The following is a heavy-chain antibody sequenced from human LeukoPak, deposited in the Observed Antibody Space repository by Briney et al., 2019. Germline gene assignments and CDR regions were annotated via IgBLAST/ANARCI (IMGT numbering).Heavy chain of an antibody. CDR3: ARQNYYDSSGPDY. J-gene: IGHJ4*02. CDR2: INHSGST. V-gene: IGHV4-34*01. Sequence: SETLSLTCAVYGGSFSGYYWSWIRQPPGKGLEWIGEINHSGSTNYNPSLKSRVTISVDTSKNQFSLKLSSVTAADTAVYYCARQNYYDSSGPDYWGQGTLVTVSS. D-gene: IGHD3-22*01. CDR1: GGSFSGYY.